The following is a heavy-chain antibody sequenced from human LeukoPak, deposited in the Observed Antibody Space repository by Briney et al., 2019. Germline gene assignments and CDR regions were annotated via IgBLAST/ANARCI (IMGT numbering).Heavy chain of an antibody. CDR1: GGSISSSSYY. CDR3: ARDLLLWIGAHMDV. V-gene: IGHV4-39*07. J-gene: IGHJ6*03. Sequence: PSETLSLTCTVSGGSISSSSYYWGWIRQPPGKGLEWIGSIYYSGSTYYNPSLKSRVTISVDTSKNQFSLKLSSVTAADTAVYYCARDLLLWIGAHMDVWGKGTTVTVSS. D-gene: IGHD3-10*01. CDR2: IYYSGST.